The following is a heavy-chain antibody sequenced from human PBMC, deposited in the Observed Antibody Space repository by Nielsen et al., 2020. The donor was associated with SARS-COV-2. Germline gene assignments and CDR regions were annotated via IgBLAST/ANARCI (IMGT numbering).Heavy chain of an antibody. Sequence: GGSLRLSCEASGFTFNNYDMHWVRQAPGAGLEWVSSIDPAGDTYYPGSVRGRFTISRENAKNSLYLQMNSLRAGDTAVYYCAKDMFPTVTTSDYWGQGTLVTVSS. CDR1: GFTFNNYD. CDR2: IDPAGDT. V-gene: IGHV3-13*01. D-gene: IGHD4-17*01. CDR3: AKDMFPTVTTSDY. J-gene: IGHJ4*02.